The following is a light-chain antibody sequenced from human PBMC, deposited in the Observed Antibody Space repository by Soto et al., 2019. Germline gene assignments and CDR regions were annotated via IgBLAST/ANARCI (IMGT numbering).Light chain of an antibody. J-gene: IGKJ1*01. CDR3: QQYNIPAWT. Sequence: EIVMTQSPATLSVSPGERATLSCRASQSVSSNLAWYQQKPGQAPRLHIYGASTRATGITARCSGSGSGTAFTRTISSLQSEDVAVYYWQQYNIPAWTFGQGTKVEIK. CDR1: QSVSSN. V-gene: IGKV3-15*01. CDR2: GAS.